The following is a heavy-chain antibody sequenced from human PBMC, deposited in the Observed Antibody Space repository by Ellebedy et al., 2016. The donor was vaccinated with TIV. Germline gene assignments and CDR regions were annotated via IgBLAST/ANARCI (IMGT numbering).Heavy chain of an antibody. D-gene: IGHD3-10*01. J-gene: IGHJ4*02. Sequence: PGGSLRLSCTASGFTFSRYWMSWVRQAPGKGLEWVANIKEDGSVKYYVDSVKGRFTISRDNAKNSLYLQMNSLRAEDTAVYYCARDGVLIWFGEVFDFWGQGTLVTVSS. V-gene: IGHV3-7*01. CDR1: GFTFSRYW. CDR2: IKEDGSVK. CDR3: ARDGVLIWFGEVFDF.